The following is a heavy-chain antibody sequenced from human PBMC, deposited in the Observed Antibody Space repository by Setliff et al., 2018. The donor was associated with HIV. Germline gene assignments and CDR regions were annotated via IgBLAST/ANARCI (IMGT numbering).Heavy chain of an antibody. J-gene: IGHJ4*02. CDR1: DYTFTSHY. V-gene: IGHV1-18*04. D-gene: IGHD5-18*01. CDR3: ARDPVGYSYGFTYFDY. CDR2: ISAYNGNT. Sequence: ASVKVSCKPSDYTFTSHYIHWVRQDPGQGREWMGWISAYNGNTNYAQKLQGRVTMTTDTSTSTAYMELRSLRSDDTAVYYCARDPVGYSYGFTYFDYWGQGTLVTVSS.